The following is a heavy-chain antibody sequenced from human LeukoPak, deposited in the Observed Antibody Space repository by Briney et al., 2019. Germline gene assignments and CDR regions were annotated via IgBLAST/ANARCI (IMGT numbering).Heavy chain of an antibody. V-gene: IGHV4-31*03. CDR3: ARERGYSSGWYNWFDP. CDR1: GGSISSGGYY. D-gene: IGHD6-19*01. CDR2: IYYSGST. Sequence: PSQTLSLTCTVSGGSISSGGYYWSWIRQHPGKGLEWIGYIYYSGSTYYNPSHKSRVTISVDTSKNQFSLKLSSVTAADTAVYYCARERGYSSGWYNWFDPWGQGTLVTVSS. J-gene: IGHJ5*02.